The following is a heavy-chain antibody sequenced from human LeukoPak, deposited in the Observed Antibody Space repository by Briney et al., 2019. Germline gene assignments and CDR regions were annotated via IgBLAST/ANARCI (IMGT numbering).Heavy chain of an antibody. CDR1: GDSVSSNSVT. D-gene: IGHD5-18*01. J-gene: IGHJ4*02. CDR3: ARGGGYSYGFDY. Sequence: SQTLSLTCAISGDSVSSNSVTWNWIRQSPSRGLEWLGRTYYRSKWYNDYAVSVKSRITINPDTSKNQFSLQLSSVTPEDTAVYYCARGGGYSYGFDYWGQGTLVTVSS. CDR2: TYYRSKWYN. V-gene: IGHV6-1*01.